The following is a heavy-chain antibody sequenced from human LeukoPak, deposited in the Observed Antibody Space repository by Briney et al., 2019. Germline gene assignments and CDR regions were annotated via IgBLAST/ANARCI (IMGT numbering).Heavy chain of an antibody. CDR1: GFTFSSYS. J-gene: IGHJ4*02. D-gene: IGHD6-19*01. CDR2: ISSSSSYI. Sequence: PGGSLRLSCAASGFTFSSYSMNWVRQAPGKGLEWVSSISSSSSYIYYADSVKGRFTISRDNAKNSLYLQMNSLRAEDTAVYYCASNLAVAGTPYYFDYWGQGTLVTVSS. CDR3: ASNLAVAGTPYYFDY. V-gene: IGHV3-21*01.